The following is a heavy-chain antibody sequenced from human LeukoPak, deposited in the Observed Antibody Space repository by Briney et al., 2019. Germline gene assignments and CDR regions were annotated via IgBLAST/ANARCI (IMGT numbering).Heavy chain of an antibody. CDR1: GGSISSSSYY. CDR2: IYYSGST. D-gene: IGHD4-17*01. Sequence: SETLSLTCTVSGGSISSSSYYWGWIRQPPGKGLEWIGSIYYSGSTYYNPSLKSRVTISVDTSKNQFSLKLSSVTAADTAVYYCARPYGAAGLDWGQGTLVTGS. J-gene: IGHJ4*02. V-gene: IGHV4-39*01. CDR3: ARPYGAAGLD.